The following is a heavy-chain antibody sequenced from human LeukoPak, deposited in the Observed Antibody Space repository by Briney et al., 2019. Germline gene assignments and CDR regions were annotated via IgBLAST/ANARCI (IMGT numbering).Heavy chain of an antibody. CDR1: GGTFSSYG. J-gene: IGHJ3*02. CDR2: IIPIFGTT. V-gene: IGHV1-69*13. CDR3: ARGIAAAVKGTPAFDI. Sequence: GASVKVSCKASGGTFSSYGISRVRQAPGQGLEWMGEIIPIFGTTNYAQKFQGTVTITADESTSTAYMQLTSLRSEDTAVYYCARGIAAAVKGTPAFDIWGQGTMVTVSS. D-gene: IGHD6-13*01.